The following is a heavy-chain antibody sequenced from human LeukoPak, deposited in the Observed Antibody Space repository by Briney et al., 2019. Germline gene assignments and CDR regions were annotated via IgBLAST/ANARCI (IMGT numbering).Heavy chain of an antibody. CDR3: AFGPNYYDSSAEDY. V-gene: IGHV4-4*02. CDR2: IYHSGST. J-gene: IGHJ4*02. CDR1: GGSISSSNW. Sequence: AETLSLTCAVSGGSISSSNWWCWVRQPPGKGLEWTGEIYHSGSTNYNPSIKSRVTISVDKSKNQFSLKLSSVTAADTAVYYCAFGPNYYDSSAEDYWGQGSLVTVSS. D-gene: IGHD3-22*01.